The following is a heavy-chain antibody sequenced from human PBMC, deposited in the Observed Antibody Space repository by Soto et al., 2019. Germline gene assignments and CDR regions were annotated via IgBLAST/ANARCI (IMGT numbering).Heavy chain of an antibody. J-gene: IGHJ3*02. D-gene: IGHD6-19*01. CDR2: IYPGDSDT. Sequence: GESLKISCKGSGYSFTSYWIGWVRQMPGKGLEWMGIIYPGDSDTRYSPSFQGQVTISADKSISTAYLQWSSLKASDTAMYYCARHVAGYSSGWYGAFDIWGQGTMVTVSS. V-gene: IGHV5-51*01. CDR1: GYSFTSYW. CDR3: ARHVAGYSSGWYGAFDI.